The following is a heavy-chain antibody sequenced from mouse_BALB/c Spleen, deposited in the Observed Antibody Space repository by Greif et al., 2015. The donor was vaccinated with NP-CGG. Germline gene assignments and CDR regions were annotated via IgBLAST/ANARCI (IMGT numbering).Heavy chain of an antibody. J-gene: IGHJ4*01. CDR1: GYTFTDYY. D-gene: IGHD4-1*01. Sequence: QVRLQQSGPELVKPGASVKISCKASGYTFTDYYINWVKQKPGQGLEWIGWIYPGSGNTKYNEKFKGKATLTVDTSSSTAYMQFSSLTSEDTAVYFCARRTGTEAMDYWGQGTSVTVSS. CDR3: ARRTGTEAMDY. V-gene: IGHV1-84*02. CDR2: IYPGSGNT.